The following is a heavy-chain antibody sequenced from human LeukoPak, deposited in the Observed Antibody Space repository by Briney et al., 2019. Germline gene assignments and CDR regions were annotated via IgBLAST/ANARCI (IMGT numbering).Heavy chain of an antibody. CDR1: GYTFTGYY. CDR2: IIPIFGTA. V-gene: IGHV1-69*13. CDR3: AREWDYDTSGYYYYY. Sequence: ASVKVSCKASGYTFTGYYMHWVRQAPGQGLEWMGGIIPIFGTANYAQKFQGRVTITADESTRTAYMELSSLRSEDTAVYYCAREWDYDTSGYYYYYWGQGTLVTVSS. J-gene: IGHJ4*02. D-gene: IGHD3-22*01.